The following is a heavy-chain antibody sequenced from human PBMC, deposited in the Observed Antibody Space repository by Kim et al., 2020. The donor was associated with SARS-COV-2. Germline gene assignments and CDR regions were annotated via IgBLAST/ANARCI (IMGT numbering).Heavy chain of an antibody. CDR2: ISGSGGST. D-gene: IGHD2-2*01. J-gene: IGHJ4*02. V-gene: IGHV3-23*01. Sequence: GGSLRLSCAASGFTFSSYAMSWVRQAPGKGLEWVSAISGSGGSTYYADSVKGRFTISRDNSKNTLYLQMNSLRAEDTAVYYCSIVVVPAAMRIAVAGTGRYWGQGTLVTVSS. CDR1: GFTFSSYA. CDR3: SIVVVPAAMRIAVAGTGRY.